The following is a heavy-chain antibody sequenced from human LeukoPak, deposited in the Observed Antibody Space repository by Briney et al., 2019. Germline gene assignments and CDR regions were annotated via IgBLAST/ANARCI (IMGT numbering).Heavy chain of an antibody. CDR2: ISGSGGST. CDR1: GFTFSTYG. J-gene: IGHJ4*02. V-gene: IGHV3-23*01. Sequence: GGSLRLSCAASGFTFSTYGMSWVRQAPGKGLEWVSAISGSGGSTYYADSVKGRFTISRDNAKNSLYLQMNSLRAEDTAVYYCARAPTAMATDYWGQGTLVTVSS. CDR3: ARAPTAMATDY. D-gene: IGHD5-18*01.